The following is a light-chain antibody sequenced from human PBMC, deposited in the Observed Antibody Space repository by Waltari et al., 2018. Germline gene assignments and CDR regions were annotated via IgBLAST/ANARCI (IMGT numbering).Light chain of an antibody. CDR3: QQSYSTPLT. CDR1: QSINTY. Sequence: DIQMIQSPSSLSASVGDRVTITCRASQSINTYLNWYQHKPGKGPNLLIYVASSLQSGVPSRFSGSGSGTDFTLTISSLQPEDFATYYCQQSYSTPLTFGGGTKVEIK. V-gene: IGKV1-39*01. J-gene: IGKJ4*01. CDR2: VAS.